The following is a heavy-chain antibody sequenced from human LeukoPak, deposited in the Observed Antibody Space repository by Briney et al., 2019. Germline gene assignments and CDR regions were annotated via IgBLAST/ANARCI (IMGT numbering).Heavy chain of an antibody. V-gene: IGHV3-30-3*01. CDR1: GFTSSTYA. J-gene: IGHJ2*01. CDR2: ISYDKSNQ. CDR3: ARSGYSSSWSHWYFDL. Sequence: GGSLRLSCAASGFTSSTYAMHWVRQAPGKGLEWVAVISYDKSNQVYAGSVKGRFTISRDSSGNTLYLQMNSLRPEDTAVYYCARSGYSSSWSHWYFDLWGRGSLVTVSS. D-gene: IGHD6-13*01.